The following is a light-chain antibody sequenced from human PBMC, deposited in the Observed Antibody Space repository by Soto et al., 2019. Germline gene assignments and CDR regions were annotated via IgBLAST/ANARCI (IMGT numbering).Light chain of an antibody. CDR3: QQYNKWPLT. Sequence: EIVLTQSPATLSLSPGERATLSCRASQSVRSFLAWYQQKPGQAPRLLIYDASKRAAGIPDRFSGSGSDTDFTLTISSLEPEDFAVYYCQQYNKWPLTFGPGTKVDIK. J-gene: IGKJ3*01. V-gene: IGKV3-11*01. CDR1: QSVRSF. CDR2: DAS.